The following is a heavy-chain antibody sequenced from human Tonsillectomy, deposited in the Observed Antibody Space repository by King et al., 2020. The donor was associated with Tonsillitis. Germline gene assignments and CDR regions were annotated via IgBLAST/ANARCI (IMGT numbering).Heavy chain of an antibody. CDR1: GASISDYY. J-gene: IGHJ4*02. Sequence: LQLQESGPGLVKPSETLSLSCSVSGASISDYYWTWIRQPPGKGLEWIGHIDYNGSPSYNPSLMSRVTISEDTSANQFSLKLTSVTAADTALYYCARGGAKGYCSGSSCYDFDFDYWGQGTLVTVSS. V-gene: IGHV4-59*01. CDR3: ARGGAKGYCSGSSCYDFDFDY. D-gene: IGHD2-15*01. CDR2: IDYNGSP.